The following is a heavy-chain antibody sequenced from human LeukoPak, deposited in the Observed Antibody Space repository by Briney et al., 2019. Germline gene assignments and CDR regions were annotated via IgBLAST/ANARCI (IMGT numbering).Heavy chain of an antibody. CDR2: IYYSGCT. CDR3: ARAVLVLRFFRLPNWFDP. J-gene: IGHJ5*02. CDR1: GGSISSSSYY. V-gene: IGHV4-39*07. Sequence: SETLSLTCTVSGGSISSSSYYWGWIRQPPGKGLEWIGCIYYSGCTYYNPSLKSRVTISVDTSKNQFSLTLSSVTAADTAVYYCARAVLVLRFFRLPNWFDPWGQGTLVTVSS. D-gene: IGHD3-3*01.